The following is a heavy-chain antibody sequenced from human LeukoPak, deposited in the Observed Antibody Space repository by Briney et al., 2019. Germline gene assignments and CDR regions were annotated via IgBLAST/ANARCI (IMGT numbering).Heavy chain of an antibody. D-gene: IGHD3-10*01. CDR3: ARLGCGELLTHVDY. J-gene: IGHJ4*02. Sequence: ASGKVSCKASGYTFTSYVISWGRHGPGQRLERIWYICAYNGNTNYAQKIQGRVIMTTDTSTSTAYMELRSLRSDDTAVYYCARLGCGELLTHVDYWGQGTLVTVSS. CDR2: ICAYNGNT. V-gene: IGHV1-18*01. CDR1: GYTFTSYV.